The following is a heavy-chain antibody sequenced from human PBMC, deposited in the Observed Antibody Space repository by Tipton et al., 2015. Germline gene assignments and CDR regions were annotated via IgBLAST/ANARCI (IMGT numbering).Heavy chain of an antibody. Sequence: TLSLTCTVSGGSIRTYYWVWVRQPPGRGLESLGYIYHSGRTNYNPSLRSRLTMSVDSSKNQFSLRLSSATAADTAVYYCARLTGDYYDSATYDPTYVDYWGQGTLVTVSS. J-gene: IGHJ4*02. CDR3: ARLTGDYYDSATYDPTYVDY. V-gene: IGHV4-59*01. CDR2: IYHSGRT. D-gene: IGHD3-22*01. CDR1: GGSIRTYY.